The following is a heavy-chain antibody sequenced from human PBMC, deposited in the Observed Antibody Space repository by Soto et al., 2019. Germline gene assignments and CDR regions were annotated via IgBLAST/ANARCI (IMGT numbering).Heavy chain of an antibody. CDR1: GRSFSGYY. Sequence: SETLSLTCAVYGRSFSGYYWSWIRQPPGKGLEWIGEINHSGSTNYNPSLKSRVTISVDTSKNQFSLKLSSVTAADTAVYYCARDRGYSGYDDYWGQGTLVTVSS. V-gene: IGHV4-34*01. J-gene: IGHJ4*02. CDR3: ARDRGYSGYDDY. CDR2: INHSGST. D-gene: IGHD5-12*01.